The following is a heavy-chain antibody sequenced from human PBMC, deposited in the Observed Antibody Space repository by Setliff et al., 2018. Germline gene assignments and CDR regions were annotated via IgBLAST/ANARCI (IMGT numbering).Heavy chain of an antibody. V-gene: IGHV1-69*13. CDR2: IIATVGGV. J-gene: IGHJ4*02. D-gene: IGHD4-4*01. Sequence: GASVKVSCKTSGGTFSDNAMSWVRQAPGQGPEWMGGIIATVGGVSYAQKFQGRVTITADESTTTVYMALSSLTSEDTAMYCCARDPRDVYRRGGDCWGPGTLVTVSS. CDR1: GGTFSDNA. CDR3: ARDPRDVYRRGGDC.